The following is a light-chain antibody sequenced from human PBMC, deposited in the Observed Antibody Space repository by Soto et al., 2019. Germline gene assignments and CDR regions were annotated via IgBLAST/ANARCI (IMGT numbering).Light chain of an antibody. Sequence: QSVLTQPASVSGSPGQSITISCTGTSSDVGSYNLVSWYQQHPGKAPKLFIYEGSKRPSGVSNRFSGSKSGNTASLTISGLQAEDEADYYCCSYAGRSVWVFGGGTKVTVL. CDR2: EGS. CDR1: SSDVGSYNL. J-gene: IGLJ3*02. CDR3: CSYAGRSVWV. V-gene: IGLV2-23*01.